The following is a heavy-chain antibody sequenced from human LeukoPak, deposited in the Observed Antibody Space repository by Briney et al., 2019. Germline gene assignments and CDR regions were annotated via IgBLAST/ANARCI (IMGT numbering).Heavy chain of an antibody. CDR1: GFTFSSYS. D-gene: IGHD5-24*01. CDR3: AVEMATIAAFDI. V-gene: IGHV3-21*01. J-gene: IGHJ3*02. Sequence: TGGSLRLSCAASGFTFSSYSMNWVRQAPGKGLEWVSSISSSSSYIYYADSVKGRFTISRDNAKNSLYLQMNSLRAEDTAVYYCAVEMATIAAFDIWGQGTMVTVSS. CDR2: ISSSSSYI.